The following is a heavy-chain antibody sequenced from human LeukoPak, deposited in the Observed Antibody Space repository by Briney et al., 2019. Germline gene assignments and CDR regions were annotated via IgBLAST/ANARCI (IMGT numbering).Heavy chain of an antibody. CDR1: GFTVSSNY. D-gene: IGHD5-24*01. Sequence: GGSLRLSCAASGFTVSSNYMSRVRQAPGKGLEWVSVIYSGGSTYYADSVKGRFTIPRNNSKNTLYLQMNSLRAEDTAVYYCARGEVATFEYWGQGTLVTVSS. V-gene: IGHV3-53*01. CDR3: ARGEVATFEY. J-gene: IGHJ4*02. CDR2: IYSGGST.